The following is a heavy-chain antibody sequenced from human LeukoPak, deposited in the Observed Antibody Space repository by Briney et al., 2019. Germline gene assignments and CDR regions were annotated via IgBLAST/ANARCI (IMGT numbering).Heavy chain of an antibody. J-gene: IGHJ4*02. CDR1: GFTFSSYS. V-gene: IGHV3-21*01. Sequence: GGSLRLSCAASGFTFSSYSMNWVRQAPGKGLEWVSSISSSSTYIYYADSVKGRFTISRDNAKNSLYLQMNSLRAEDTALYYCARGVDIAAAGTVFDYWGQGSLVTVSS. D-gene: IGHD6-13*01. CDR3: ARGVDIAAAGTVFDY. CDR2: ISSSSTYI.